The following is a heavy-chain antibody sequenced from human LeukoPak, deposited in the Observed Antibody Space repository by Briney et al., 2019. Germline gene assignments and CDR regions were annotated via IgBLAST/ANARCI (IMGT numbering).Heavy chain of an antibody. CDR1: GFTFSSYA. D-gene: IGHD4-17*01. CDR2: ISGSGGNT. Sequence: GGSLRLSCAASGFTFSSYAMSWVRQAPGKGLEWVSAISGSGGNTYYADSVKGRFTISRDNSKNTLLLQMNSLRAEDTAVYYCARLTYGEKFEYWGQGTLVTVSS. J-gene: IGHJ4*02. CDR3: ARLTYGEKFEY. V-gene: IGHV3-23*01.